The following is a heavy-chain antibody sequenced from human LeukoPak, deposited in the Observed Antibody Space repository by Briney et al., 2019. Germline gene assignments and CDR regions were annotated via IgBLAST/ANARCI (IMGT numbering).Heavy chain of an antibody. V-gene: IGHV4-34*01. CDR3: ARGGGDYYDSSGYYYVNFDY. J-gene: IGHJ4*02. CDR2: INHSGST. Sequence: PSETLSPTCAVYGGSFSGYYWSWIRQPPGKGLEWIGEINHSGSTNYNPSLKSRVTISVDTSKNQFSLKLSSVTAADTAVYYCARGGGDYYDSSGYYYVNFDYWGQGTLVTVSS. D-gene: IGHD3-22*01. CDR1: GGSFSGYY.